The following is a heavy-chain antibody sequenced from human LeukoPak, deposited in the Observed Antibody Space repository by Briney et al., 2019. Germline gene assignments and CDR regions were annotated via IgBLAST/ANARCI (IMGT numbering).Heavy chain of an antibody. CDR1: GFTFSSYW. J-gene: IGHJ4*02. CDR3: ARDAPYYYDSSGYRLSYFDY. CDR2: INQDGSEK. D-gene: IGHD3-22*01. Sequence: GGSLRLSCAASGFTFSSYWMSWVRQAPGKGLEWVANINQDGSEKYYVDSVKGRFTISRDNAKNSLYLQMNSLRAEDTAVYYCARDAPYYYDSSGYRLSYFDYWGQGTLVTVSS. V-gene: IGHV3-7*01.